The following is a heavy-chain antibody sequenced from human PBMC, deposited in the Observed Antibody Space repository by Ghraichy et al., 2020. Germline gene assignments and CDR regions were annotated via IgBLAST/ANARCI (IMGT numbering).Heavy chain of an antibody. CDR2: ISGDSAYI. Sequence: RGSLRLSCAASGLTFSSSSMSWVRQAPGKGLEWVSSISGDSAYIYYADSVKGRFTISRDNAENSVYLQMNGLRAEDTAVYFCGRGIRVPGCRPSNFEYWGQGTLVTASS. CDR1: GLTFSSSS. V-gene: IGHV3-21*01. J-gene: IGHJ4*02. D-gene: IGHD6-19*01. CDR3: GRGIRVPGCRPSNFEY.